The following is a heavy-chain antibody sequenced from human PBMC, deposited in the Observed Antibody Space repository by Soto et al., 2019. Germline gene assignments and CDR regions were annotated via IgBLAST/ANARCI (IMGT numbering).Heavy chain of an antibody. CDR3: ARDDVSMVTTFLDY. D-gene: IGHD2-21*02. V-gene: IGHV3-33*01. CDR1: GFPFNNYA. CDR2: IWHDGSNE. Sequence: MRLSCAASGFPFNNYAMHWVRQAPGKGLEWVAVIWHDGSNEHYADSVKGRFRIARDNSNNTLYLQMNSLRGEDTALYYCARDDVSMVTTFLDYWGLGTLVTVSS. J-gene: IGHJ4*02.